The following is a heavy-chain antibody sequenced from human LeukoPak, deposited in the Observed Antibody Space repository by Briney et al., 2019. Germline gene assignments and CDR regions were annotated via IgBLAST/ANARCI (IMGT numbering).Heavy chain of an antibody. Sequence: PSETLSLTCAVYGGSFSGYYWSWIRQPPGKGLEWIGEINHSGSTNYNPSLKSRVTISVDTSENQFSLKLSSVTAADTAVYYCARLPVRGVITKTYYYYYYMDVWGKGTTVTISS. J-gene: IGHJ6*03. CDR1: GGSFSGYY. V-gene: IGHV4-34*01. CDR2: INHSGST. D-gene: IGHD3-10*01. CDR3: ARLPVRGVITKTYYYYYYMDV.